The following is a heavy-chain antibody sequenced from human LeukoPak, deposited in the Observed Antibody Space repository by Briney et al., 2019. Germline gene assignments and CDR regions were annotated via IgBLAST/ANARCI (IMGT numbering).Heavy chain of an antibody. V-gene: IGHV3-7*01. J-gene: IGHJ4*02. CDR1: GFPFHNYW. Sequence: PGGSLRLSCAAPGFPFHNYWMTWVRQAPGKGLERVANINQDDNEKYYLDSVKGRFTISRDNAETSLFLQMTSLRVEDTAIYYCARGLYGSGRRSLMAHWGPGTLVAVSS. CDR3: ARGLYGSGRRSLMAH. D-gene: IGHD3-10*01. CDR2: INQDDNEK.